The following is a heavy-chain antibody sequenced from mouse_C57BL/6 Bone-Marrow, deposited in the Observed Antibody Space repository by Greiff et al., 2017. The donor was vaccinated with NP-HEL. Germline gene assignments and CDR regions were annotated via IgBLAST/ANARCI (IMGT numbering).Heavy chain of an antibody. CDR3: ADDYEDAMDY. D-gene: IGHD2-4*01. J-gene: IGHJ4*01. CDR2: INPYNGGT. CDR1: GYTFTDYY. V-gene: IGHV1-19*01. Sequence: VQLKESGPVLVKPGASVKMSCKASGYTFTDYYMNWVKQSHGKSLEWIGVINPYNGGTSYNQKFKGKATLTVDKSSSTAYMELNSLTSEDSAVYYCADDYEDAMDYWGQGTSVTVSS.